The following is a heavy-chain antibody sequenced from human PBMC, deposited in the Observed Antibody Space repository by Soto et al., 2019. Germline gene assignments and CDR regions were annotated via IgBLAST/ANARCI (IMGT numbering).Heavy chain of an antibody. CDR2: INNSGST. J-gene: IGHJ4*02. CDR3: ARGWGRIFDY. D-gene: IGHD7-27*01. CDR1: GGSFRGYY. V-gene: IGHV4-34*01. Sequence: QVQLQQWGAGLLKPSETLSLTCAVYGGSFRGYYWIWIRQTPGKGLAWIGEINNSGSTNYNPSLKSRVTISVDTSKNQFSLKLSSVTAADTAVYYCARGWGRIFDYWGQGTLVTVSS.